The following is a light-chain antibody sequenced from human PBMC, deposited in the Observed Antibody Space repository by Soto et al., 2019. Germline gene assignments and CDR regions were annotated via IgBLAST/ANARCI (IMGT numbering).Light chain of an antibody. J-gene: IGKJ1*01. V-gene: IGKV1-9*01. CDR3: QQVDSYPRT. Sequence: DIQMTQSPSSLSASVEDRVIITCRASQSIGTYLVWYQQKRGKAPTVLIYASSTLQTGVPSRFSGSGSGTDFSLTISSLHPEDVATYYCQQVDSYPRTFGQGTKVDIK. CDR1: QSIGTY. CDR2: ASS.